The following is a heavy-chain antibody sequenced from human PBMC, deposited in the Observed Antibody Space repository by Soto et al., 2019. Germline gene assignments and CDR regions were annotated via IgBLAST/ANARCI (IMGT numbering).Heavy chain of an antibody. CDR1: GFTFSSYA. Sequence: SLRLSCAASGFTFSSYAMHWVRQAPGKGLEWVAVISYDGSNKYYADSVKGRFTISRDNSKNTLYLQMNSLRAEDTAVYYCAREGLASHFDYWGQGTLVTVSS. J-gene: IGHJ4*02. V-gene: IGHV3-30-3*01. CDR3: AREGLASHFDY. CDR2: ISYDGSNK. D-gene: IGHD3-16*01.